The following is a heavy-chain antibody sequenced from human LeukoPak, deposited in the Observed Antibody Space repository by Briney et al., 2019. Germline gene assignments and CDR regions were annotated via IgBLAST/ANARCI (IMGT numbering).Heavy chain of an antibody. V-gene: IGHV3-21*04. D-gene: IGHD6-13*01. CDR1: GFTFSSYS. Sequence: GGSLRLSCAASGFTFSSYSMCWVRQAPGKGLEWVSSISNSGNNIYYPDSVKGRFTTSRDNAKNSLYLQMNSLRAEDTAVYYCARDWGAAGLWDYWGQGTLVTVSS. CDR2: ISNSGNNI. J-gene: IGHJ4*02. CDR3: ARDWGAAGLWDY.